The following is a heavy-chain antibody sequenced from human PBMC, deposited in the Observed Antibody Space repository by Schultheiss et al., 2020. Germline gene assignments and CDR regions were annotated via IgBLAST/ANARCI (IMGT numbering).Heavy chain of an antibody. D-gene: IGHD2-15*01. V-gene: IGHV4-61*08. J-gene: IGHJ5*02. Sequence: SQTLSLTCTVSGGSISSGGYYWSWIRQPPGKGLEWIGYIYYSGSTNYNPSLKSRVTISVDTSKNQFSLKLSSVTAADTAVYYCQRGVVAANNWFDPWGQGTVVTVSS. CDR2: IYYSGST. CDR3: QRGVVAANNWFDP. CDR1: GGSISSGGYY.